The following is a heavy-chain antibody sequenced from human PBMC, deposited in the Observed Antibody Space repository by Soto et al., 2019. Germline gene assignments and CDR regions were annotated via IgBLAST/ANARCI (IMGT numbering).Heavy chain of an antibody. D-gene: IGHD3-10*01. CDR1: GGTFSSYA. J-gene: IGHJ6*02. V-gene: IGHV1-69*13. CDR2: IIPIFGTA. Sequence: SVKVSCKASGGTFSSYAISWVRQAPGQGLEWMRGIIPIFGTANYAQKFQGRVTITADESTSTAYMELSSLRSEDTAVYYCARELLWFGELSHYYYYYGMDVWGQGTTVTVSS. CDR3: ARELLWFGELSHYYYYYGMDV.